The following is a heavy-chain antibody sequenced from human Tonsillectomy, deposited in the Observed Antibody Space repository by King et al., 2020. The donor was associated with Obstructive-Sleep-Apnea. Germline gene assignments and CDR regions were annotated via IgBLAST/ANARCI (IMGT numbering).Heavy chain of an antibody. V-gene: IGHV3-11*06. CDR1: GFAFSDYN. J-gene: IGHJ6*02. CDR2: IGYSGSFI. Sequence: VQLVESGGGLVKPGGSLSLSCAGSGFAFSDYNMAWIRQAPGMGLEWLAYIGYSGSFIMYADSVKGRFTVSRDNAKKSLHLQMNSLGDEDTAVYYCARDISVVVRGMDVWGQGTTVTVSS. CDR3: ARDISVVVRGMDV. D-gene: IGHD2-21*01.